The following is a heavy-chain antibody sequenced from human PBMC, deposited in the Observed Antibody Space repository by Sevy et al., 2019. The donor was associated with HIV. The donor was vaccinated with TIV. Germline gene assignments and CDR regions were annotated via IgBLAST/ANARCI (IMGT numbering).Heavy chain of an antibody. D-gene: IGHD3-10*01. Sequence: GGSLRLSCTASGFTFSSYVMHWVRQAPGKGLEWVAVMSYDGRNAYYAESVKGRFTISRDNSRNTLYLQMNSVITEDTAVYYCTKDRLRYYYGSGTVGGLDYWGQGTLVTVSS. CDR2: MSYDGRNA. CDR3: TKDRLRYYYGSGTVGGLDY. J-gene: IGHJ4*02. CDR1: GFTFSSYV. V-gene: IGHV3-30*18.